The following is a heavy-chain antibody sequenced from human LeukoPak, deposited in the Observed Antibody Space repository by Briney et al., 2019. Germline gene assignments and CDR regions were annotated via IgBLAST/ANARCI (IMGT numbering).Heavy chain of an antibody. CDR3: ARGLLWSY. J-gene: IGHJ4*02. CDR1: GSTFSSYW. V-gene: IGHV3-7*03. CDR2: IKQDGSEK. D-gene: IGHD3-10*01. Sequence: PGGSLRLSCAASGSTFSSYWMSWVRQAPGKGLEWVANIKQDGSEKYYVDSVKGRFTISRDNAKNSLYLQMNSLRAEDTAVYYCARGLLWSYWGQGTLVTVSS.